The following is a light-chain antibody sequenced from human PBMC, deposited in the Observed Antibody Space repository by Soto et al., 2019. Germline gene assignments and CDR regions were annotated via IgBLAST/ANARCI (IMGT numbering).Light chain of an antibody. CDR1: QSVSRN. J-gene: IGKJ2*01. CDR3: QQYGDWPPET. V-gene: IGKV3-15*01. CDR2: GAS. Sequence: EVVLTQSPATLSVSPGDRATLSCRASQSVSRNLAWYQQKPGQAPRLLIYGASTRATGVPARFSGSGSATEFTLSISSLQSEDVAVYYCQQYGDWPPETFGAGTKLEI.